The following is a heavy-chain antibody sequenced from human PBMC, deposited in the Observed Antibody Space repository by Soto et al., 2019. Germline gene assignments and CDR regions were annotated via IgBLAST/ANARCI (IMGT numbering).Heavy chain of an antibody. CDR2: TYFRFKWYN. V-gene: IGHV6-1*01. CDR1: GDSVSTNSAT. D-gene: IGHD2-2*01. J-gene: IGHJ5*01. Sequence: QVQLQPSGPGLVKPSQTLSLTCAISGDSVSTNSATWDWIRQSPSRGLEWLGRTYFRFKWYNDYAVSVEGRITVNPDTSNNQVALQLNSVTTDDTAVSYCARLVGKGWLDSWGQGTLVTVSS. CDR3: ARLVGKGWLDS.